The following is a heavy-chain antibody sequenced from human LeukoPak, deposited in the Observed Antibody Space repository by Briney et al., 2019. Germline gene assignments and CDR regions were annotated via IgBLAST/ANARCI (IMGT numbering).Heavy chain of an antibody. CDR3: AKDLFFRTNCSSTSCYWDY. V-gene: IGHV3-30*02. Sequence: PGGSLRLSCAASGFTFSSYGMHWVRQAPGKGLEWVAFIRYDGSNKYYADSVKGRFTNSRDNSKNTLYLQMNSLRAEDTAVYYCAKDLFFRTNCSSTSCYWDYWGQGTLVTVSS. CDR2: IRYDGSNK. D-gene: IGHD2-2*01. CDR1: GFTFSSYG. J-gene: IGHJ4*02.